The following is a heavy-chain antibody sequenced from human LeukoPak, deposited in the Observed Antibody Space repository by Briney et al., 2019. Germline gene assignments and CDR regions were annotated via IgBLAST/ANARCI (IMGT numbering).Heavy chain of an antibody. J-gene: IGHJ6*02. CDR1: GFIFRDFY. Sequence: GGSLRLSCEGSGFIFRDFYMTWVRQAPGTGLEWVATINLDGSAEYYVDSVKGRFTMSRDNAKNSVYLQMDSLRAEETAVYYCARSVGAGNNYFYYGMDVWGQGTTVTVSS. CDR3: ARSVGAGNNYFYYGMDV. V-gene: IGHV3-7*01. CDR2: INLDGSAE. D-gene: IGHD1-26*01.